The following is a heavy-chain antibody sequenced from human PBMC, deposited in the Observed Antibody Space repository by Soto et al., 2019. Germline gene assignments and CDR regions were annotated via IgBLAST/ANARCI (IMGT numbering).Heavy chain of an antibody. CDR2: FYYSGST. V-gene: IGHV4-59*12. J-gene: IGHJ4*02. CDR1: GRSISSYY. CDR3: ARAKFYRGVMDQFDY. Sequence: SETLSLTCTVSGRSISSYYWSWIRQPPGKGLEWIGYFYYSGSTNYNPSLKSRVTITADTSQNQLSLRLTSVTAADTAVYYCARAKFYRGVMDQFDYWGQGTPVTVSS. D-gene: IGHD3-10*01.